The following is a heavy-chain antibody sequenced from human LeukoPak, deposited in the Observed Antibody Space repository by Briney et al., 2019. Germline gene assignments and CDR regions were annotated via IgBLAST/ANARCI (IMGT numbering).Heavy chain of an antibody. V-gene: IGHV3-48*03. J-gene: IGHJ4*02. D-gene: IGHD1-26*01. CDR3: ARSPRGSGSYGYYFDY. CDR2: ISSSGTTI. CDR1: GFTFSNYE. Sequence: GRSLRLSCAASGFTFSNYEMNWVRQAPGKGLEWVSHISSSGTTIYYADSVKGRFTISRDNSKNTLYLQMNSLRAEDTAVYYCARSPRGSGSYGYYFDYWGQGTLVTVSS.